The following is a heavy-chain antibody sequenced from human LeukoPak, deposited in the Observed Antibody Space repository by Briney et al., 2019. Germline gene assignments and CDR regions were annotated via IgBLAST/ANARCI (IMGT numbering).Heavy chain of an antibody. CDR1: GGSLSSYY. CDR2: IHTSGGT. V-gene: IGHV4-4*07. D-gene: IGHD5-12*01. CDR3: ARIRGGYDLRAFDAFDI. J-gene: IGHJ3*02. Sequence: SETLSLTCTVSGGSLSSYYWIWVRQPAGKGLEWIGRIHTSGGTYYNPSLKSRVTMSLDTSKNQFSLKLTSVTAADTAVYYCARIRGGYDLRAFDAFDIWGQGTMVTVSS.